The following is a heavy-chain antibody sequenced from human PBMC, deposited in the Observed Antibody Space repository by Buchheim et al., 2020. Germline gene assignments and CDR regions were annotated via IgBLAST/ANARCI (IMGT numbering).Heavy chain of an antibody. D-gene: IGHD6-13*01. CDR3: TRAAGGYSNSWLYYYYTLDV. CDR1: GFTFGDYA. V-gene: IGHV3-49*03. CDR2: IRSKAYGRTT. J-gene: IGHJ6*02. Sequence: EVQLVESGGGLVQPGRSLRLSCTASGFTFGDYAMSWFRQAPGKGLEWVGFIRSKAYGRTTEYAASVKGRFTISRDDSKSIAYLQMNGLKTEDTAVYYCTRAAGGYSNSWLYYYYTLDVWGQGTT.